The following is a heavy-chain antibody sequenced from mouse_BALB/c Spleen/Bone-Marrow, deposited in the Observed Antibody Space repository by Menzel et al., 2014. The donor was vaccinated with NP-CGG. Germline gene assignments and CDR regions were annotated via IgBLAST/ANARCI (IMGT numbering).Heavy chain of an antibody. Sequence: EVKLMESGGGLVQPGGSLKLSCAVSGFDFSRYWMSWVRQAPGKGLEWIGEINPESSTINYTPSLKDKFIISRDNAKNTLYLQMSKVRSEDTALYYCARLGYYGMMAFWGQGASVTVSS. CDR1: GFDFSRYW. CDR2: INPESSTI. D-gene: IGHD1-1*01. CDR3: ARLGYYGMMAF. V-gene: IGHV4-1*02. J-gene: IGHJ4*01.